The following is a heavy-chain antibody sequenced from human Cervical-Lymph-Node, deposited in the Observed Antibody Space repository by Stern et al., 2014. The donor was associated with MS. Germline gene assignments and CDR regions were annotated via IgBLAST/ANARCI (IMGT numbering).Heavy chain of an antibody. CDR1: GGTFSSYA. Sequence: QVQLVESVAEVKQPGSSVKVSCKASGGTFSSYAIHWVRQAPGQGPECMGGVVPIVGTANYAQKFQIRVTITADESTSTAYMELSSLRSEDTAVDYCAKDSRHYYASYYMDSWGQGTLVTVSS. D-gene: IGHD3-16*01. J-gene: IGHJ4*02. CDR2: VVPIVGTA. CDR3: AKDSRHYYASYYMDS. V-gene: IGHV1-69*01.